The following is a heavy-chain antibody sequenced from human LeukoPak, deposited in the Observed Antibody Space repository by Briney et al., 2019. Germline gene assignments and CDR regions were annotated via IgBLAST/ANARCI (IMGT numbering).Heavy chain of an antibody. V-gene: IGHV3-23*01. CDR2: LNFDGGRT. Sequence: GGSLRLSYVASGFNFYFYTMRWLRQAPGKGRDWVSTLNFDGGRTYYADYVKGRSTISRDNSKNTVSLQMTSLRAEDMAKYYCVKDCHCTSSCDYCGYMDVWGNGTTVTVS. CDR1: GFNFYFYT. CDR3: VKDCHCTSSCDYCGYMDV. D-gene: IGHD2-21*01. J-gene: IGHJ6*03.